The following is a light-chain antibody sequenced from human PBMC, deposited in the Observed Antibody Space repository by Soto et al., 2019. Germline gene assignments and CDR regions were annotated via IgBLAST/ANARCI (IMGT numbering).Light chain of an antibody. CDR3: QQYSPYSYS. CDR2: GTS. J-gene: IGKJ2*03. CDR1: QGTTGW. V-gene: IGKV1-5*03. Sequence: DIQMTQSPSTLSASIGYRVTITCRASQGTTGWLAWYQQKPGKAPKLLIYGTSSLETGVPSRFSGSGSGTEFTLTITYLQPDDFATYYCQQYSPYSYSFGQGTKLEIK.